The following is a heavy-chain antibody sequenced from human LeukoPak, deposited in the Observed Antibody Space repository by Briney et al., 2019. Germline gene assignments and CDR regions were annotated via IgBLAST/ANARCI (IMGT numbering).Heavy chain of an antibody. CDR1: GFTFSSYA. Sequence: GGSLRLSCAASGFTFSSYAMSWVRQAPGKGLEWVSAISGSGGSTYYADSVKGRFTISRDNSKNTLYLQMNSLRAEDTAVYYCAKEGGGYSGYDNNWFDPWAREPWSPSPQ. D-gene: IGHD5-12*01. CDR3: AKEGGGYSGYDNNWFDP. V-gene: IGHV3-23*01. J-gene: IGHJ5*02. CDR2: ISGSGGST.